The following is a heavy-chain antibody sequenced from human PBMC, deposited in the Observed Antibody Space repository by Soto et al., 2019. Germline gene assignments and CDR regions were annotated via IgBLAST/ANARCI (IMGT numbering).Heavy chain of an antibody. CDR1: EFTVSSYA. Sequence: QPWGSLRLSCAGAEFTVSSYAMILVRQAPGKGLEWVSAISGSGGSTYYADSVKGRFTISRDNSKNTLYLQMNSLRAEDTAVYYCAKDRWDIVVGPFDPWGQGTLVTVSS. CDR3: AKDRWDIVVGPFDP. CDR2: ISGSGGST. V-gene: IGHV3-23*01. D-gene: IGHD2-15*01. J-gene: IGHJ5*02.